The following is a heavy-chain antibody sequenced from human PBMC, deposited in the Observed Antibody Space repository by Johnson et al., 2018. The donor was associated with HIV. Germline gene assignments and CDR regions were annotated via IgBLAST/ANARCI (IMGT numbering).Heavy chain of an antibody. Sequence: QVQLVESGGGVVQPGRSLRLSCAASGFTFSSYAMHWVRQAPGKGLEWVAVISYDGSNKYYADSVKGRFTISRDNSKNTLYLQMNSLRAEDTAVYYCARGHRTHDAFDIWGQGTMVTVSS. CDR2: ISYDGSNK. CDR1: GFTFSSYA. V-gene: IGHV3-30*04. J-gene: IGHJ3*02. D-gene: IGHD1-14*01. CDR3: ARGHRTHDAFDI.